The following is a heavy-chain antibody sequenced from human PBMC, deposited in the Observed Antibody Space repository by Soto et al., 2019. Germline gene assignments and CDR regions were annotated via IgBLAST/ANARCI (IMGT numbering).Heavy chain of an antibody. D-gene: IGHD1-20*01. Sequence: EVQLVESGGGLVQPGGSLRLSCAVSGLTFSDHYMGWVRQAPGKGLDWVGRIRDRVHRYSTEYAASVKCRFTISRDDSRNSLYLQMNCLKMEDTAVCYCVSLWSVTGSRDYWGRGTLVTVSS. CDR1: GLTFSDHY. V-gene: IGHV3-72*01. J-gene: IGHJ4*02. CDR2: IRDRVHRYST. CDR3: VSLWSVTGSRDY.